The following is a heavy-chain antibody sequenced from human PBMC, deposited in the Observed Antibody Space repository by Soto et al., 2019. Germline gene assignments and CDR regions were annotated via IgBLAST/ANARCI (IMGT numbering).Heavy chain of an antibody. CDR1: GFTFSSYG. V-gene: IGHV3-33*01. D-gene: IGHD3-10*01. CDR2: IWYDGSNK. J-gene: IGHJ4*02. Sequence: QVQLVESGGGVVQPGRSLRLSCAASGFTFSSYGMHWVRQAPGNGLEWVAVIWYDGSNKYYADSVKGRFTISRDNSKNTLYLQMHSLRAEDTAVYYCARALLWFGELDYWGQGTLVTVSS. CDR3: ARALLWFGELDY.